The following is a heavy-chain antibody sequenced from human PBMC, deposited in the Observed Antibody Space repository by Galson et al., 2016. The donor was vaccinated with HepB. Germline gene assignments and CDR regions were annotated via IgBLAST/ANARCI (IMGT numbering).Heavy chain of an antibody. J-gene: IGHJ3*02. Sequence: SETLSPTCTVAGGSISSYYWNWIRQPPGKGLEWIGYIYSSGSTNYNTSSRSRVTIPVNTPKNQSSLKLSSVTAADTAVYYCSRTMYFYEGEDAFDIWGQGTMVTVSS. CDR1: GGSISSYY. CDR2: IYSSGST. V-gene: IGHV4-59*01. D-gene: IGHD3-22*01. CDR3: SRTMYFYEGEDAFDI.